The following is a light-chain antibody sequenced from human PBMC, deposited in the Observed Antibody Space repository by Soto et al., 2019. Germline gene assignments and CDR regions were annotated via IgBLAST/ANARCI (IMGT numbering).Light chain of an antibody. J-gene: IGLJ1*01. V-gene: IGLV1-44*01. CDR2: RDH. CDR1: SSNIGGNS. Sequence: QSVLTQPPSVSAAPGQKVTISCSGSSSNIGGNSVSWYQQIPGSAPKLLIYRDHQRPSGVPDRFSGSKSGTSASLAISGLQSDDEADYYCASWDDTLKGYVFATGTKVTVL. CDR3: ASWDDTLKGYV.